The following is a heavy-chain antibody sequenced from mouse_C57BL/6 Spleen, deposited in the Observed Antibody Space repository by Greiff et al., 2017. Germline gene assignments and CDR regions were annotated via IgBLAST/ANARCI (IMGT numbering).Heavy chain of an antibody. CDR2: IDPNSGGT. CDR1: GYTFTSYW. CDR3: ARYYGSSLYWYFDV. Sequence: VKLQQPGAELVKPGASVKLSCKASGYTFTSYWMHWVQQRPGRGLEWIGRIDPNSGGTKYNEKFKSKATLTVDKPSSTAYMQLSSLTSEDSAVYYCARYYGSSLYWYFDVWGTGTTVTVSS. D-gene: IGHD1-1*01. V-gene: IGHV1-72*01. J-gene: IGHJ1*03.